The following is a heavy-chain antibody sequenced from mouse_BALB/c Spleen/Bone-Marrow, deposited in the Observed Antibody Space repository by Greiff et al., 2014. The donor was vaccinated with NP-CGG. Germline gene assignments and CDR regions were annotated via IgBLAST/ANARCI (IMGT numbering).Heavy chain of an antibody. D-gene: IGHD1-1*01. J-gene: IGHJ1*01. Sequence: VQLKESGGGLVKPGGSLKLSCAASGFTFSSYGMSWVRQTPEKRLEWVATISGGGSYTYFSDSVKVRFTISRDNAKNNLNLQMSSLRSEDTALYYCARSFGSSYWYFDVWGAGTTVTVSS. CDR3: ARSFGSSYWYFDV. CDR1: GFTFSSYG. V-gene: IGHV5-9-2*01. CDR2: ISGGGSYT.